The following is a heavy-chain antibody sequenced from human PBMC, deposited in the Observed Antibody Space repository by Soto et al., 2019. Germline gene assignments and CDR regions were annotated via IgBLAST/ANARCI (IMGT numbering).Heavy chain of an antibody. V-gene: IGHV3-23*01. CDR3: AKSRGTAVAPDY. Sequence: EVQLLESGGGLVQPGGSLRLSCAASGITFSSYAMSWVRQAPGKGLEWVSAISGSGGSTYYADSVKGRFTISRDNSKNTLYLQMNSLRAEDTAIYYCAKSRGTAVAPDYWGQGTLVTVSS. D-gene: IGHD3-10*01. CDR1: GITFSSYA. CDR2: ISGSGGST. J-gene: IGHJ4*02.